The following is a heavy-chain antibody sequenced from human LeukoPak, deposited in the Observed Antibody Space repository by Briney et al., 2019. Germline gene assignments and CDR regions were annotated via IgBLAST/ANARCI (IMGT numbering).Heavy chain of an antibody. J-gene: IGHJ4*02. Sequence: QPGVSLRLSCAASGFTFSSYAMSWVRQAPRKGLEWVSAISGSGGSTYYADSVKGRFTISRDNSKNTLYLQMNSLRAEDTAVYYCARDCGGDCYYDYWGQGTLVTVSS. D-gene: IGHD2-21*01. V-gene: IGHV3-23*01. CDR2: ISGSGGST. CDR1: GFTFSSYA. CDR3: ARDCGGDCYYDY.